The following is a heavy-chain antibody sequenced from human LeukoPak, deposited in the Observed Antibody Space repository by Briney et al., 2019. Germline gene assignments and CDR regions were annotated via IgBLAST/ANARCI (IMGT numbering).Heavy chain of an antibody. CDR3: AKGSYYYDSADYFDY. V-gene: IGHV3-20*01. CDR2: INWNGGST. J-gene: IGHJ4*02. CDR1: GFTFDDYG. D-gene: IGHD3-22*01. Sequence: PGGSLRLSCAASGFTFDDYGMSWVRQAPGKGLEWVSGINWNGGSTGYADSVKGRFTISRDNAKNTLYLQMNSLRAEDTAVYHCAKGSYYYDSADYFDYWGQGTLVTVSS.